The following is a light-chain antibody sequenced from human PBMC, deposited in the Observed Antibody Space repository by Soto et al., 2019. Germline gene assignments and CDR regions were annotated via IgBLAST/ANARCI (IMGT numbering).Light chain of an antibody. CDR2: EVT. CDR3: SSYAGSNNFV. V-gene: IGLV2-8*01. CDR1: SSDVGGYDY. Sequence: QSALTQPPSASGSPGQSVTISCTGTSSDVGGYDYVSWYQQHPGKAPKLMIYEVTKRPSWVPDRFSGSKSGNTAALTVSGLQAEDEAEYYCSSYAGSNNFVFGTGTKLTVL. J-gene: IGLJ1*01.